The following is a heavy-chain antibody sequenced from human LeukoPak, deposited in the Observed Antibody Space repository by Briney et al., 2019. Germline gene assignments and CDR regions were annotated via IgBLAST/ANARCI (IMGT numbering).Heavy chain of an antibody. V-gene: IGHV3-21*01. D-gene: IGHD3-10*01. J-gene: IGHJ1*01. Sequence: NPGGSLRLSCAASGFTFGSYAMIWVRQAPGKGLEWVSSISRRSRHVYYAGSVKGRFTISRDDARNSLYLQMNSLRAEDMAVYFCVRDLLGSGSTTAYLYHWGQGTLVTASS. CDR1: GFTFGSYA. CDR2: ISRRSRHV. CDR3: VRDLLGSGSTTAYLYH.